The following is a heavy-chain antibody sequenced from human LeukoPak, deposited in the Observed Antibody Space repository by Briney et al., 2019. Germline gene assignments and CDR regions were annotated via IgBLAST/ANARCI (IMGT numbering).Heavy chain of an antibody. CDR1: GGSISSYY. Sequence: SETLSLTCTVSGGSISSYYWSWIRQPPGKGLEWIGEINHSGSTNYNPSLKSRVTISVDTSKNQFSLKLSSVTAADTAVYYCARGLGDGYQFFDYWGQGTLVTVSS. CDR2: INHSGST. V-gene: IGHV4-34*01. D-gene: IGHD5-12*01. CDR3: ARGLGDGYQFFDY. J-gene: IGHJ4*02.